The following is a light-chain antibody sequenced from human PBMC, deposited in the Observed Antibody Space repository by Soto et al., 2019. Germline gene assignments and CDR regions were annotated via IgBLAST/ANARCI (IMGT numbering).Light chain of an antibody. V-gene: IGKV3-11*01. J-gene: IGKJ5*01. CDR1: LSVSSY. Sequence: VVTQSPPTLSLSPGERATLSCRTSLSVSSYLAWYQQTPGQAPRLLIYDASNRATGIPARFTGSGSGTDFNLTISTLEPEDFAVYYCQQRQYWPPITFGQGTRLEIK. CDR2: DAS. CDR3: QQRQYWPPIT.